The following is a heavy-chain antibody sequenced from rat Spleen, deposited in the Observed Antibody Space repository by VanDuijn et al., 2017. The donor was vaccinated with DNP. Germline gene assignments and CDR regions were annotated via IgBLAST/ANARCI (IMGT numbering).Heavy chain of an antibody. J-gene: IGHJ2*01. CDR2: ISYSGGT. CDR1: IYSITSHY. CDR3: ARWSRYFDY. V-gene: IGHV3-1*01. Sequence: EVQLQESGPGLVKPSQSLSLTCSVAIYSITSHYWGWIRKFPGNKMEWMGYISYSGGTSYNPSLKSRISITRDTSKNQFFLQLNSVTTEDTATYYCARWSRYFDYWGQGVMVTVSS.